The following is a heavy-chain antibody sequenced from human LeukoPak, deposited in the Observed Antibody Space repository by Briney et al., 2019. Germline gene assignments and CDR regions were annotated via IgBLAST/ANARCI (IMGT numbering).Heavy chain of an antibody. CDR2: INSNSGGT. V-gene: IGHV1-2*02. CDR1: GFSFNGYY. J-gene: IGHJ4*01. CDR3: ARETVGNWSLDY. D-gene: IGHD1-1*01. Sequence: ASVKVSCKASGFSFNGYYMHWVRQAPGQGLEWMGWINSNSGGTNYAQKFQGRVTMTRDTSITTAYMDLSALRPDDTAVYYCARETVGNWSLDYWDRGTPVTVSS.